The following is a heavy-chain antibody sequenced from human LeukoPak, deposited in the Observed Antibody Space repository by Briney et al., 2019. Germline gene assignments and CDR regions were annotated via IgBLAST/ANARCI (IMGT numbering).Heavy chain of an antibody. Sequence: PGGSLRLSCAASGFTFSTYWMTWVRQAPGKGLEWVANIKQDGSEKYYVDSVKGRFTISRDNAKNSLYLQMNSLRAEDTAVYYRTSRWILDYWGQGTLVTVSS. J-gene: IGHJ4*02. V-gene: IGHV3-7*01. CDR1: GFTFSTYW. CDR2: IKQDGSEK. D-gene: IGHD5-18*01. CDR3: TSRWILDY.